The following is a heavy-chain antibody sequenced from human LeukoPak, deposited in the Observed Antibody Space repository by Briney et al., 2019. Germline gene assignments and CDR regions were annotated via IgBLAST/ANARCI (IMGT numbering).Heavy chain of an antibody. Sequence: SETLSLTCTVSGGSISSYYWSWVRQPPGKGLEWIGEINHSGSTNYNPSLKSRVTISVDTSKNQVSLKLSSVTAADTAVYYCARGGVMVRGVPFSIRWNWFDPWGQGTLVTVSS. CDR1: GGSISSYY. CDR2: INHSGST. CDR3: ARGGVMVRGVPFSIRWNWFDP. D-gene: IGHD3-10*01. V-gene: IGHV4-34*01. J-gene: IGHJ5*02.